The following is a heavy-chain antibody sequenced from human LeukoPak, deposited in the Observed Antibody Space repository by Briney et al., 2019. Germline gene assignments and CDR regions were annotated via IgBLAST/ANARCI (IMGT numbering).Heavy chain of an antibody. V-gene: IGHV3-23*01. Sequence: GSLRLSCAASGFTFSSYAMSWVRQAPGKGLEWVSAISGSGGSTYYADSVKGRFTISRDNSKNTLYLQMNSLRAEDTAVYYCAKDLERYSYVCSWFDPWGQGTLVTVSS. CDR3: AKDLERYSYVCSWFDP. CDR1: GFTFSSYA. J-gene: IGHJ5*02. D-gene: IGHD5-18*01. CDR2: ISGSGGST.